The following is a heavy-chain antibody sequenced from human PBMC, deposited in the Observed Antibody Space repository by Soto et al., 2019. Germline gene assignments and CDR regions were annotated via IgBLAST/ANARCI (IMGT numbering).Heavy chain of an antibody. CDR1: GDTFTGYY. CDR3: AREDSSTYYFDY. D-gene: IGHD6-19*01. V-gene: IGHV1-2*04. J-gene: IGHJ4*02. CDR2: INPNSGGT. Sequence: ASVKVSCKASGDTFTGYYMHWVRQAPGQGLEWMGWINPNSGGTNYAQKFQGWVTMTRDTSISTAYMELSRLRSDDTAVYYCAREDSSTYYFDYWGQGTLVTVSS.